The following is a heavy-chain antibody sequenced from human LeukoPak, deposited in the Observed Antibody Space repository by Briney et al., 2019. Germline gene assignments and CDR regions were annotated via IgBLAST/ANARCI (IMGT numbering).Heavy chain of an antibody. J-gene: IGHJ4*02. Sequence: GGSLRLSCAASGFTFSSYGIHWVRQAPGKGLEWMAFIRHDGSNKYYADSVKGRFTISRDNSKNTLYLQMNSLRAEDTAVYYCASDPYGSGSLYWGQGTLVTVSS. D-gene: IGHD3-10*01. CDR3: ASDPYGSGSLY. CDR2: IRHDGSNK. CDR1: GFTFSSYG. V-gene: IGHV3-30*02.